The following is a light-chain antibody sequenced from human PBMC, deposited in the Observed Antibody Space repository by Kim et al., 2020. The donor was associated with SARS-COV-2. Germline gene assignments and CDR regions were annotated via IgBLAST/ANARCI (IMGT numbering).Light chain of an antibody. V-gene: IGLV3-19*01. J-gene: IGLJ3*02. CDR2: GRN. Sequence: ALGQTVRITCQGDSLRNDYASWYQQRPGQAPVLVMYGRNTRPSGIADRFSGSSSGNTASLTITGTQAEDEADYYCNSRDSSGNHWVFGGGTKLTVL. CDR3: NSRDSSGNHWV. CDR1: SLRNDY.